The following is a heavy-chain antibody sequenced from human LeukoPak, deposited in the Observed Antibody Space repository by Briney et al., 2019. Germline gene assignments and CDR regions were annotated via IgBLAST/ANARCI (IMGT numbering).Heavy chain of an antibody. CDR2: IYHSGST. CDR1: GGSISSYY. J-gene: IGHJ4*02. V-gene: IGHV4-4*02. CDR3: ARGDGYSSGWD. D-gene: IGHD6-19*01. Sequence: PSETLSLTCTVSGGSISSYYWSWVRQPPGKGLEWIGEIYHSGSTNYNPSLKSRVTISVDKSKNQFSLKLSSVTAADTAVYYCARGDGYSSGWDWGQGTLVTVSS.